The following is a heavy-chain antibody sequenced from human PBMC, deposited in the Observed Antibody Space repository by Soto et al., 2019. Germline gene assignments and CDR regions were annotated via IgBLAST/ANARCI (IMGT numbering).Heavy chain of an antibody. CDR2: ISAYNGNT. D-gene: IGHD5-18*01. J-gene: IGHJ6*03. Sequence: ASVKVSCKASGYTFTSYGISWVRQAPGQGLEWMGWISAYNGNTNYAQKLQGRVTMTTDTSTSTAYMELRSLRSDDTAVYYCAILRGDTAKADTYYYYYMDVWGKGTTVTVSS. CDR3: AILRGDTAKADTYYYYYMDV. V-gene: IGHV1-18*01. CDR1: GYTFTSYG.